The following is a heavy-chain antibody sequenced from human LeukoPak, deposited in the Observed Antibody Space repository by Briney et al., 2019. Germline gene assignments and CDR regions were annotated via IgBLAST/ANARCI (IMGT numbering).Heavy chain of an antibody. CDR2: IVVGSGNT. V-gene: IGHV1-58*01. CDR1: GFTFTSSA. CDR3: ARGRRYYYDSSGYYGAY. Sequence: SVKVSCKASGFTFTSSAVQWVRQARGQRLEWIGWIVVGSGNTNYAQKFQGRVTITADESTSTAYMELSSLRSEDTAVYYCARGRRYYYDSSGYYGAYWGQGTLVTVSS. D-gene: IGHD3-22*01. J-gene: IGHJ4*02.